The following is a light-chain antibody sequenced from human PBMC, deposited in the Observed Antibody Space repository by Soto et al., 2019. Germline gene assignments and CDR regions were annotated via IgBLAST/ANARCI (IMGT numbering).Light chain of an antibody. CDR2: HVT. CDR3: SSLTTSHTYV. Sequence: QSVLTQPASLSGSPGQSITISCTGTSSDIXHYDYVSWYQQHPGKAPKLMIYHVTYRPPVVSNRSSGSKSGNSASPAISGLQAEAEADYYCSSLTTSHTYVFGSGTKVTVL. V-gene: IGLV2-14*03. CDR1: SSDIXHYDY. J-gene: IGLJ1*01.